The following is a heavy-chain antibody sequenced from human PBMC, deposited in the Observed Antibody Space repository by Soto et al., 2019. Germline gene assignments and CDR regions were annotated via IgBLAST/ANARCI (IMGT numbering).Heavy chain of an antibody. CDR1: GYTFTSYA. J-gene: IGHJ4*02. Sequence: QIQLVQSGAEVKKPGASVKVSCKASGYTFTSYAMHWVRQAPGQRLEWMGWINAGNGNTKYSQKFQGRVTITRDTSASPADMELSSLKSEDTAVYYCAGVSPFLEWLPQYNWNPGGGFDYWGQGTLVTVSS. CDR2: INAGNGNT. CDR3: AGVSPFLEWLPQYNWNPGGGFDY. D-gene: IGHD3-3*01. V-gene: IGHV1-3*01.